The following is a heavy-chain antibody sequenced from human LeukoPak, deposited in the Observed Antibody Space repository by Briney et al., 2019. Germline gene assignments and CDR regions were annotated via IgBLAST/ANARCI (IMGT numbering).Heavy chain of an antibody. CDR3: ARVSVSGSYTYYFDY. J-gene: IGHJ4*02. V-gene: IGHV1-2*02. Sequence: GASVKVSCKASGYTFTGYYMHWVRQAPGQGLEWMGWINPNSGGTNYAQKFQGRVTMTRDTSISTAYMELSSLRSDDAAVYYCARVSVSGSYTYYFDYWGQGTLVTVSS. CDR2: INPNSGGT. CDR1: GYTFTGYY. D-gene: IGHD1-26*01.